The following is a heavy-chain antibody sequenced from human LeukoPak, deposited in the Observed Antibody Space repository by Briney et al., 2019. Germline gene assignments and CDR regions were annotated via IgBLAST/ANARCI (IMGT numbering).Heavy chain of an antibody. CDR3: AKEVVATISTTFYFDY. CDR1: GFTFSSYS. J-gene: IGHJ4*02. D-gene: IGHD5-12*01. V-gene: IGHV3-48*01. Sequence: GGSLRLSCAASGFTFSSYSMNWVRQAPGKGLEWVSYISSSSSTIYYADSVKGRFTISRDNSKNTLYLQMNSLGAEDTAVYYCAKEVVATISTTFYFDYWGQGTLVTVSS. CDR2: ISSSSSTI.